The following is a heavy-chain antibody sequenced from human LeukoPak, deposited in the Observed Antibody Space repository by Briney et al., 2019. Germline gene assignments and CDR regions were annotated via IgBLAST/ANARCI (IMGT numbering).Heavy chain of an antibody. D-gene: IGHD3-3*01. V-gene: IGHV4-4*07. CDR1: GGSISSYF. Sequence: SETLSLTCTVSGGSISSYFWSWIRQPAGKGLEWIGRIYTSGSTNYNPSLKSRVTMSVDTSKNQFSLKLRSVTAADTAVYYCAREAFFGVANYYYYYMDVWGKGTTVTVSS. CDR3: AREAFFGVANYYYYYMDV. CDR2: IYTSGST. J-gene: IGHJ6*03.